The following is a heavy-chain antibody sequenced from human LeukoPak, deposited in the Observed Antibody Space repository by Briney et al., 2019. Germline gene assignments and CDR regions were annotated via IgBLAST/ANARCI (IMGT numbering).Heavy chain of an antibody. J-gene: IGHJ4*02. CDR3: ARSVVGATTTPYFLDY. Sequence: SETLSLTCTVSGDSISHFYWNWIRQPPGKGLEWIGTFFNSGSTNYNPSLKSRVTISGDTSKNQFSLTLRSVTAADTAVYYCARSVVGATTTPYFLDYWGQGTLVTVSS. CDR1: GDSISHFY. D-gene: IGHD1-26*01. V-gene: IGHV4-59*12. CDR2: FFNSGST.